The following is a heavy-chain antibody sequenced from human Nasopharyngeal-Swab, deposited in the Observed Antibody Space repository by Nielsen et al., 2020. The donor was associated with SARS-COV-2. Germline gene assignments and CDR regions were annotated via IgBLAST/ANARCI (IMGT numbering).Heavy chain of an antibody. D-gene: IGHD6-19*01. J-gene: IGHJ3*02. V-gene: IGHV3-7*01. CDR3: ARPGSSGSYDAFDI. Sequence: GESLKISCVASGFTFRDYWMSWVRQAPAKGLEWVASIKQDGSEKNYVDSVKGRFTISRDNAKNSLYLQMNSLRAEDTAVYYCARPGSSGSYDAFDIWGQGTMVTVSS. CDR2: IKQDGSEK. CDR1: GFTFRDYW.